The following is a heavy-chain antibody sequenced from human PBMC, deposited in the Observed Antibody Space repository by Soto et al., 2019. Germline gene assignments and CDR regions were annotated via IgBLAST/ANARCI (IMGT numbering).Heavy chain of an antibody. Sequence: SETLSLTCTVSGGSIRSSSYYWGWIRQPPGKGLEWIGEINHSGSTNYNPSLKSRVTISVDTSKNQFSLKLSSVTAADTAVYYCARGLVSDYGPHPPYDYWGQGTLVTVSS. CDR1: GGSIRSSSYY. J-gene: IGHJ4*02. V-gene: IGHV4-39*07. D-gene: IGHD4-17*01. CDR3: ARGLVSDYGPHPPYDY. CDR2: INHSGST.